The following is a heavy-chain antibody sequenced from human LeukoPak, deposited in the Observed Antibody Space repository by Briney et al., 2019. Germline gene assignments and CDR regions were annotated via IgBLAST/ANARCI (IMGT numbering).Heavy chain of an antibody. Sequence: GGSLRLSCAASGFTFDDYAMHWVRQAPGKGLEWVSGISWNSGSIGYADSVKGRFTISRDNSKNTLYLQMSSLRAEDTAIYYCAKDPNGDYIGTFDIWGQGTTVIVS. CDR1: GFTFDDYA. J-gene: IGHJ3*02. D-gene: IGHD4-17*01. CDR3: AKDPNGDYIGTFDI. V-gene: IGHV3-9*01. CDR2: ISWNSGSI.